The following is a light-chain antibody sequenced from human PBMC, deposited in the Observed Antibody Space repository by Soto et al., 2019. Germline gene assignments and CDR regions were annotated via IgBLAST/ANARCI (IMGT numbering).Light chain of an antibody. J-gene: IGKJ1*01. CDR2: GAS. V-gene: IGKV3-15*01. Sequence: ELLLTQSPATLSVSPGERVTLSCRASQSVSSSLAWYQQKPGQAPRLLIYGASTRATGIPARFSGSGSGTEFTLTISGPQSEDFAVYHCQQYNNWPRTFGQGTKVEIK. CDR1: QSVSSS. CDR3: QQYNNWPRT.